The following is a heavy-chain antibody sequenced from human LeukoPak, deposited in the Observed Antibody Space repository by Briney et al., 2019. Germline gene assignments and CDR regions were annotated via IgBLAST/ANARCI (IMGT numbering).Heavy chain of an antibody. CDR1: GFTFSSYS. V-gene: IGHV3-21*01. Sequence: GGSLRLSCAASGFTFSSYSMNWVRQAPGKGLEWVSSISSSSSYIYYADSVKGRFTISRDNAKNSLYLQMNSLRAEDTAVYYCARDMGYCGGDCYPSWGQGTLVTVS. J-gene: IGHJ5*02. CDR3: ARDMGYCGGDCYPS. D-gene: IGHD2-21*02. CDR2: ISSSSSYI.